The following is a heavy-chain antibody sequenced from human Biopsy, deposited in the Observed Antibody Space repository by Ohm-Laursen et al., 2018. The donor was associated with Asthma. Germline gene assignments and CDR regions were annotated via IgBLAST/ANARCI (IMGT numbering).Heavy chain of an antibody. CDR3: ARQSGQDYGDSSGFDI. CDR2: VSSDGHNK. V-gene: IGHV3-30*03. D-gene: IGHD3-22*01. CDR1: GFVFSQCG. J-gene: IGHJ3*02. Sequence: SLRLSCSASGFVFSQCGMHWVRQGPGKGLEWVALVSSDGHNKYYEDSEKGRFTISRDNSRKRLYLQINRLTVEDSAVYFYARQSGQDYGDSSGFDIWGQGTKVAVSS.